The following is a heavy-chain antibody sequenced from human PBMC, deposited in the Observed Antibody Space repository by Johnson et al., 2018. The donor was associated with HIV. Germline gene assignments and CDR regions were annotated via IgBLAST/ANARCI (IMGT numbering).Heavy chain of an antibody. D-gene: IGHD6-6*01. CDR1: GFTFSDYY. CDR2: ISSSGSTI. V-gene: IGHV3-11*04. Sequence: QVQLVESGGGLVQPGGSLRLSCAASGFTFSDYYMSWIRQAPGKGLEWVSYISSSGSTIYYADSVKGRFTISRDNAKNSLYLQMNSLRAEDTAVYYCATLKGPRLHIAASRPDAFDIWGQGTMVTVSS. J-gene: IGHJ3*02. CDR3: ATLKGPRLHIAASRPDAFDI.